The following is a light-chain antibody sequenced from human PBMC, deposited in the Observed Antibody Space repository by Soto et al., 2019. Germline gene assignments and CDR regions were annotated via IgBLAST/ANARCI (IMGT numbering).Light chain of an antibody. CDR3: QQYNDNWPT. V-gene: IGKV3-15*01. CDR2: GAS. CDR1: QTVSSN. J-gene: IGKJ1*01. Sequence: EIVLTQSPGTLSLSPGERATLSCRASQTVSSNYLAWYQQKPGQAPRLLIYGASTRATGIPARFSGSGSGTEFTLTINGLQSEDFAVYYCQQYNDNWPTFGQGTKVDIK.